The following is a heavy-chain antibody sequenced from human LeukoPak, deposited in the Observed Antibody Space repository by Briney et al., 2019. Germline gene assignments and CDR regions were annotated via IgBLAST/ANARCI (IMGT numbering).Heavy chain of an antibody. V-gene: IGHV3-48*03. CDR3: ARRDYDFDY. D-gene: IGHD3-16*01. J-gene: IGHJ4*02. Sequence: PGGSLRLSCAASGFTFSSYEMNWVRQAPGKGLEWVSYISSSGSTIYYADSVKGRLTISRDNAKNSLYLQMNSLRAEDTAVYYCARRDYDFDYWGQGTLVTVSS. CDR1: GFTFSSYE. CDR2: ISSSGSTI.